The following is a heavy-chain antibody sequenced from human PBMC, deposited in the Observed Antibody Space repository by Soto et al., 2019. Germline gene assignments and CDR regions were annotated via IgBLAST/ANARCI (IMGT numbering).Heavy chain of an antibody. CDR2: IIPIFDTA. CDR1: EGTFTSYV. Sequence: QVQLVQSGAEVKKPGSSVKVSSKASEGTFTSYVSSWVRQAPGKGLEWMGGIIPIFDTADYAQKFQGRVTITADESTSTAYMELSSLRSEDTAVYYCASHGITGTWVYYYGMDVWGQGTTVTVSS. CDR3: ASHGITGTWVYYYGMDV. V-gene: IGHV1-69*12. D-gene: IGHD1-7*01. J-gene: IGHJ6*02.